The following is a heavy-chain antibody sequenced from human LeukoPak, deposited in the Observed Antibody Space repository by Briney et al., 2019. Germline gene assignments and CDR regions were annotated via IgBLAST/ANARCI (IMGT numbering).Heavy chain of an antibody. CDR1: GFTFDDYA. D-gene: IGHD3-10*01. Sequence: GGSLRLSCAASGFTFDDYAMHWVRHAPGKGLEWVSGISWNSGSIGYADSVKGRFTISRDNAKNSLYLQMNSLRAEDTALYYCASWDRRYYYGSGSYYRPGIDYWGQGTLVTVSS. J-gene: IGHJ4*02. CDR2: ISWNSGSI. CDR3: ASWDRRYYYGSGSYYRPGIDY. V-gene: IGHV3-9*01.